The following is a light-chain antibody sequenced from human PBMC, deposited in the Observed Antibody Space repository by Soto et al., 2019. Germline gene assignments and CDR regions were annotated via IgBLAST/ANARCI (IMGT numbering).Light chain of an antibody. CDR1: PSVSSR. CDR2: GAS. V-gene: IGKV3-15*01. Sequence: EIVMTHSPATLSVCPGARATLSCRASPSVSSRLAWYQQKPGQAPRLLIYGASTRATGLPARFTGSGSGTEFTVTISSLQSEDFAVYYCQHYTNWPLTFGGGTKVDIK. CDR3: QHYTNWPLT. J-gene: IGKJ4*01.